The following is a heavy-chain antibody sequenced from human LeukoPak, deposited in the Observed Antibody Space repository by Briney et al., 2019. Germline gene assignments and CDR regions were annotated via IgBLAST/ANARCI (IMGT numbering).Heavy chain of an antibody. Sequence: ASLKVSCKASGYTFTTYDINWVRQATGQGLEWMGWMNPNSGNTGYAQKFQGRVTITRNTSISTAYMELSSLRSEDTAVYYGARGVRGYYATSGYFLLNYWGQGTLVTVSS. D-gene: IGHD3-22*01. J-gene: IGHJ4*02. V-gene: IGHV1-8*03. CDR2: MNPNSGNT. CDR3: ARGVRGYYATSGYFLLNY. CDR1: GYTFTTYD.